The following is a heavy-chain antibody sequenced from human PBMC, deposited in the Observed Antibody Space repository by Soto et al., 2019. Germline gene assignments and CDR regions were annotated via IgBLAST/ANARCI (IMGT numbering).Heavy chain of an antibody. D-gene: IGHD5-12*01. CDR1: GFYLSSSG. CDR3: ARSRDGYNHGLNS. Sequence: QVQLVESGGGVIQPGRSLRLSCAASGFYLSSSGMHWVRQAPGKGLEWVAVIYYDESDKVYSDSVRGRFNVSKDDSKNTLYLQMTSLRAEDTAMYFCARSRDGYNHGLNSWGQGTLVTVSS. CDR2: IYYDESDK. V-gene: IGHV3-33*01. J-gene: IGHJ4*02.